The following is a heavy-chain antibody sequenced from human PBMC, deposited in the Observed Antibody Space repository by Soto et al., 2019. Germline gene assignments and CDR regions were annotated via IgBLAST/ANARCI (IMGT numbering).Heavy chain of an antibody. D-gene: IGHD3-10*01. V-gene: IGHV1-8*02. CDR3: AGNRYGTWSFGH. CDR2: MTPNSGNT. CDR1: GYTFTDYD. J-gene: IGHJ4*02. Sequence: QVQLVQAGAAVKKPGASVRVSCTASGYTFTDYDINWVRQAPGQGLEWMGWMTPNSGNTGYAQKSQGRLTMTRETPRSTAHLELSSPASEDTAVFYCAGNRYGTWSFGHWGQGTLVTVSS.